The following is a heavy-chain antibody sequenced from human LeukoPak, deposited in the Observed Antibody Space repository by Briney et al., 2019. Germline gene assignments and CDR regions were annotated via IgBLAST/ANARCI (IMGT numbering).Heavy chain of an antibody. V-gene: IGHV1-69*13. CDR1: GGTFSSYA. J-gene: IGHJ4*02. D-gene: IGHD5-24*01. CDR2: IIPIFGTA. Sequence: ASVKVSCKASGGTFSSYAISWVRQAPGQGLEWMGGIIPIFGTANYAQKFQGRVTITADESTSTAYMELSSLRSEDTAVYYCATLSRDGYNSVDYWGQGTLVTVSS. CDR3: ATLSRDGYNSVDY.